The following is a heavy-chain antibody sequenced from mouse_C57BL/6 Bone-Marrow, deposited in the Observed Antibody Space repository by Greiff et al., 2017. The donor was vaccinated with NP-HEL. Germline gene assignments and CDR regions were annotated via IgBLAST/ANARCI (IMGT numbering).Heavy chain of an antibody. CDR2: IDPSDSYT. CDR1: GYTFTSYW. J-gene: IGHJ3*02. D-gene: IGHD1-1*01. Sequence: QVHVKQPGAELVKPGASVKLSCKASGYTFTSYWMQWVKQRPGQGLEWIGEIDPSDSYTNYNQKFKGKATLTVDTSSSTAYMQLSSLTSEDSAVYYCARDGLLRWGQGTLVTVSA. V-gene: IGHV1-50*01. CDR3: ARDGLLR.